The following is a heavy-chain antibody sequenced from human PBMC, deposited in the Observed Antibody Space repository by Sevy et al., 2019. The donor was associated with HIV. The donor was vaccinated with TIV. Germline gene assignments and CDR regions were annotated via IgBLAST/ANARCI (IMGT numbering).Heavy chain of an antibody. V-gene: IGHV4-34*01. CDR2: INHSGST. J-gene: IGHJ5*02. CDR1: GGSFSGYY. D-gene: IGHD3-3*01. CDR3: ARCRPIWSGYPSWFDL. Sequence: SETLSLTCAVYGGSFSGYYWSWIRQPPGKGLEWIGEINHSGSTNYNPSLKSRVTISVDTSKNQFSLKLSSVTAADTAVYYCARCRPIWSGYPSWFDLWGQGTLVTVSS.